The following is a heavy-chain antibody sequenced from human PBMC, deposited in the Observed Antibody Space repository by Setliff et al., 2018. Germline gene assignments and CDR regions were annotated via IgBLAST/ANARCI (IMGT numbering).Heavy chain of an antibody. D-gene: IGHD5-12*01. J-gene: IGHJ6*02. CDR3: ARDQWVRSPPLYFSYSMDV. Sequence: SETLSLTCAVYDGSFSDYYWSWIRQPPGKGLEWIGEINHYGSTNYKSSLRSRVTISLDTSENQFSLKLNSVTAADTAVYYCARDQWVRSPPLYFSYSMDVWGQGTTVTVSS. CDR2: INHYGST. V-gene: IGHV4-34*01. CDR1: DGSFSDYY.